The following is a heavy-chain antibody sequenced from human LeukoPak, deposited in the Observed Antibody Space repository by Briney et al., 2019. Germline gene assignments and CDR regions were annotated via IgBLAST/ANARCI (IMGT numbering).Heavy chain of an antibody. D-gene: IGHD1-26*01. CDR1: GYTFTGYY. J-gene: IGHJ3*02. V-gene: IGHV1-2*02. CDR2: INPNSGGT. Sequence: ASVKVSCKASGYTFTGYYMHWVRQAPGQGLEWMGWINPNSGGTNYAQKFQGRVTMTRDTSISTAYMELSRLRSDDTAVYYCVRAWELQWRAASAFDIWGQGTMVTVSS. CDR3: VRAWELQWRAASAFDI.